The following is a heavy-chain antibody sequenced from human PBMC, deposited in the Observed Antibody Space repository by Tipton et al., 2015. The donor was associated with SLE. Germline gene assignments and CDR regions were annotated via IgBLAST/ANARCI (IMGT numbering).Heavy chain of an antibody. V-gene: IGHV4-59*03. D-gene: IGHD4-17*01. CDR2: IYYSGST. CDR3: ARGAYYGDNPDAFDF. Sequence: TLSLTCIVSGGSISSYYWSWIRQPPGKGLEWIGYIYYSGSTNYNPSLKSRVTISVDTSKNQFSLKLSSVTAADTAVYYCARGAYYGDNPDAFDFWGQGTMVTVSS. CDR1: GGSISSYY. J-gene: IGHJ3*01.